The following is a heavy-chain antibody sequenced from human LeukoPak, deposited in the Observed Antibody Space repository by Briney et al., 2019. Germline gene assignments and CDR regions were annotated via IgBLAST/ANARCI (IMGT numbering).Heavy chain of an antibody. CDR1: GFTFSTHG. CDR3: ARDIGNSGFNLDY. D-gene: IGHD5-12*01. CDR2: IWHDGGRK. J-gene: IGHJ4*02. V-gene: IGHV3-33*01. Sequence: PGRSLRLSCVVSGFTFSTHGFHWVRQAPGKGLEWVSVIWHDGGRKEYADSVRGRFTISRDNSNLYLQVNSLRAEDTAIYYCARDIGNSGFNLDYWGQGTPVTVSS.